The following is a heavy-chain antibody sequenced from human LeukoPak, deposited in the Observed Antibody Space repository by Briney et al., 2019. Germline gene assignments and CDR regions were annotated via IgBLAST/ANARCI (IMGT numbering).Heavy chain of an antibody. D-gene: IGHD1-26*01. V-gene: IGHV3-11*04. CDR1: GFTFSDYY. Sequence: GGSLRLSCAASGFTFSDYYMSWIRQAPGKGLEWVSYISSSGSTIYYAGSVKGRFTISRDNAKNSLYLQMNSLRAEDTAVYYCARDLTGGSYYFDYWGQGTLVTVSS. CDR3: ARDLTGGSYYFDY. J-gene: IGHJ4*02. CDR2: ISSSGSTI.